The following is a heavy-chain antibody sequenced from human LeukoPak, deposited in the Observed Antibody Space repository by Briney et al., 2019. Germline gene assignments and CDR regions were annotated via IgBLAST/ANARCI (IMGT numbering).Heavy chain of an antibody. CDR3: ASGDSGTYGDTFDI. CDR2: IHGGGNT. D-gene: IGHD1-26*01. CDR1: EYNVSTDY. V-gene: IGHV3-53*01. J-gene: IGHJ3*02. Sequence: GGSLRLSCAVSEYNVSTDYMSWVRQAPGKGLEWVSIIHGGGNTYYADSVKGRFTISRDKSKNTLYLQMNSLRGDDTAVYFCASGDSGTYGDTFDIWGQGTMVIVSS.